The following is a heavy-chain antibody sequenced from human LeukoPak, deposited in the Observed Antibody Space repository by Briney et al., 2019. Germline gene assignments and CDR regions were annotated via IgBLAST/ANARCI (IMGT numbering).Heavy chain of an antibody. CDR1: GGSISSYY. V-gene: IGHV4-59*01. Sequence: SETLSLTCTVSGGSISSYYWSWIRQPPGKGLEWIGYIYYSGSTNYNPSLKSRVTISVDTSKNQFSLKLSSVTAADTAVYYCARQGGYDEKSFDYWGQGTPVTVSS. J-gene: IGHJ4*02. CDR2: IYYSGST. CDR3: ARQGGYDEKSFDY. D-gene: IGHD5-12*01.